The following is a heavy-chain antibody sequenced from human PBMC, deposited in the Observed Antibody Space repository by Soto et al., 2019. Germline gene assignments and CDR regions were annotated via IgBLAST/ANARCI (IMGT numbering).Heavy chain of an antibody. Sequence: QVQLVQSGAEVKKPGSSVRVSCKASGGTFSSYAISWVRQAPGQGLEWMGGIIPIFGTANYAQKFQGRVTITADESTSTAYMELSSLRSEDTAVYYCAREKASYGSGTGSLDPWGQGTLVTVSS. CDR1: GGTFSSYA. V-gene: IGHV1-69*01. CDR3: AREKASYGSGTGSLDP. J-gene: IGHJ5*02. D-gene: IGHD3-10*01. CDR2: IIPIFGTA.